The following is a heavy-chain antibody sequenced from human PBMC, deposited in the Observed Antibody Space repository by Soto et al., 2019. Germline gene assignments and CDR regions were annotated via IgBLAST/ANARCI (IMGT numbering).Heavy chain of an antibody. J-gene: IGHJ5*02. V-gene: IGHV1-18*04. CDR1: GYNFMRYG. D-gene: IGHD1-26*01. CDR2: INVDNGET. CDR3: ARWISGGYSDWLDP. Sequence: QVQLVQSGAEVKKPGASVKVSCKASGYNFMRYGFTWVRQAPGQGLEWMRWINVDNGETKYPQKIQGRVTMTTDTSTSTVYMELRSMTSDDTAVYYCARWISGGYSDWLDPWGHGTLVTVSS.